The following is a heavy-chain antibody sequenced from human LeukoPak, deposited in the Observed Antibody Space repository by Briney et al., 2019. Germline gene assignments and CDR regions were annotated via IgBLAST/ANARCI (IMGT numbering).Heavy chain of an antibody. V-gene: IGHV3-21*01. CDR1: GFTFSDYN. CDR2: ISSSSSYI. Sequence: GGSLRLSCTASGFTFSDYNMNWVRQAPGKGLEGVSSISSSSSYIYYADSVKGRFTISRDNAKNSLYLQMNSLRAEDTAVYYCARADRNTAMIDYWGQGTLVTVSS. D-gene: IGHD5-18*01. CDR3: ARADRNTAMIDY. J-gene: IGHJ4*02.